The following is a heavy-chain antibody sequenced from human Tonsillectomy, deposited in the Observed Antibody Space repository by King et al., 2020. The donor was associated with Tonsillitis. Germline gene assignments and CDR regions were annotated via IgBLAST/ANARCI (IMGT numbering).Heavy chain of an antibody. V-gene: IGHV1-69*01. CDR1: GGTFSSYA. CDR3: ARSHLELRWDFDY. D-gene: IGHD1-7*01. J-gene: IGHJ4*02. Sequence: VQLVESGAEVKKPGSSVKVSCKASGGTFSSYAISWVRQAPGQGLEWMGGIIPIFGTANYAQKFQGRVTITADESTSTAYMELSSLISEDTAVYYCARSHLELRWDFDYWGQGTLVTVSS. CDR2: IIPIFGTA.